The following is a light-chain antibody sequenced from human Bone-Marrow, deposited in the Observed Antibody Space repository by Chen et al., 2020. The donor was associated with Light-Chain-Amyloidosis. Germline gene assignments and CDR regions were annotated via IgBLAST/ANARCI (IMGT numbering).Light chain of an antibody. CDR3: QERTNWPLYT. Sequence: EIVLTPSPATLSLSPGERAALSCRASQRISNFLAWYQHNPGQAPRLLIYDASIRATGIPARFSGSGSGTDFTLTINSLEPEECAVYYCQERTNWPLYTFGQGTKLEI. J-gene: IGKJ2*01. CDR1: QRISNF. CDR2: DAS. V-gene: IGKV3-11*01.